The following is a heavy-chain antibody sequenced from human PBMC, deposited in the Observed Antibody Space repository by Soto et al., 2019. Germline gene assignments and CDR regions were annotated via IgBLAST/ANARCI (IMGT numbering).Heavy chain of an antibody. CDR3: AKSPRARVDGYNSYFDY. Sequence: EVQLVESGGGLVQPGRSLRLSCAASGFTFDDYAMHWVRQGPGKGLEWVSGISWNSGSMGYADSVKGRFTISRDNAKKSLYLEMNSLRAEDTALYYCAKSPRARVDGYNSYFDYWGQGTLVTVSS. D-gene: IGHD5-12*01. CDR2: ISWNSGSM. V-gene: IGHV3-9*01. CDR1: GFTFDDYA. J-gene: IGHJ4*02.